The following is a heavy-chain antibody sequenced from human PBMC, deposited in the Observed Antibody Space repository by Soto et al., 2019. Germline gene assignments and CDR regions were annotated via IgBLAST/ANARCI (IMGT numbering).Heavy chain of an antibody. CDR2: INAGNGNT. CDR3: ARLRARGAYYYYGMDV. Sequence: GASVKVSCKASGYTFTSYAMHWVRQAPGQRLEWMGWINAGNGNTKYSQKFQSRVTITRDTSASTAYMELSSLRSEDTAVYYCARLRARGAYYYYGMDVWGQGTTVTVSS. V-gene: IGHV1-3*01. D-gene: IGHD3-10*01. J-gene: IGHJ6*02. CDR1: GYTFTSYA.